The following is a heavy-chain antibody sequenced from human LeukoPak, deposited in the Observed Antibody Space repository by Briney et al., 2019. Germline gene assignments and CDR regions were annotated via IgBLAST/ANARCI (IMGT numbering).Heavy chain of an antibody. D-gene: IGHD1-1*01. J-gene: IGHJ4*02. Sequence: GGSLRLSCAASGFTFSSYAMSWVRQAPGKGLEWVSAISGSGGSTYYADSVKGRFTISRDNSKNTLYLQMNSLRAEDTAVYYCAKSGGNVQLTPLDYWGQGTLVTVSS. CDR3: AKSGGNVQLTPLDY. V-gene: IGHV3-23*01. CDR1: GFTFSSYA. CDR2: ISGSGGST.